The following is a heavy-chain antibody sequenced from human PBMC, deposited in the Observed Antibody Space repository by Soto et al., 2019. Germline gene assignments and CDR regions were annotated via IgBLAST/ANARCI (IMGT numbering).Heavy chain of an antibody. CDR2: ISYDGSNK. D-gene: IGHD6-6*01. V-gene: IGHV3-30*18. CDR1: GFTFSSYG. CDR3: AKDLQQLGFYYYYGMDV. Sequence: LRLSCAASGFTFSSYGMHWVRQAPGKGLEWVAVISYDGSNKYYADSVKGRFTISRDNSKNTLYLQMNSLRAEDTAVYYCAKDLQQLGFYYYYGMDVWGQGTTVPVSS. J-gene: IGHJ6*02.